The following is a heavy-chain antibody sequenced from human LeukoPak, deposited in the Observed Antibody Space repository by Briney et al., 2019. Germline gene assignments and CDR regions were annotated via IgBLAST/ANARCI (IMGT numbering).Heavy chain of an antibody. J-gene: IGHJ3*02. Sequence: SETLSLTCPVSGGSLSSYYWRWIREPPGKGPERVGDIYYSGSTNYNPSLKSRVTISVDTSKNQFSLKLSSVTAAVTAVYYCARDGPMTQSGAFDIWGQGTMVTVSS. CDR3: ARDGPMTQSGAFDI. CDR2: IYYSGST. D-gene: IGHD3-10*01. CDR1: GGSLSSYY. V-gene: IGHV4-59*01.